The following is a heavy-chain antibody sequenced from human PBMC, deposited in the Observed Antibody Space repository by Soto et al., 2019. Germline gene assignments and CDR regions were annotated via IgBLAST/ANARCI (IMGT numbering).Heavy chain of an antibody. V-gene: IGHV3-33*01. CDR2: IWYDGSNK. Sequence: PGGSLRLSCAASGFTFSSYGMHWVRQAPGKGLEWVAVIWYDGSNKYYADSVKGRFTISRDNSKNTLYLQMNSLRAEDTAVYYCARTVSSSSYYFEYWGQGTLVTVSS. D-gene: IGHD6-6*01. CDR3: ARTVSSSSYYFEY. CDR1: GFTFSSYG. J-gene: IGHJ4*02.